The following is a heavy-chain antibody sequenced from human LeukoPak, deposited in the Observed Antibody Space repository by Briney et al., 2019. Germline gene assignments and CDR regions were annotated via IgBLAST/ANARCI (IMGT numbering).Heavy chain of an antibody. CDR1: GDSISSDIW. V-gene: IGHV4-4*02. J-gene: IGHJ4*02. D-gene: IGHD1-1*01. CDR3: ARQSRRGTNSLIDY. CDR2: INRSGST. Sequence: PSETLSFTCAVSGDSISSDIWWNWVRQPPGKGLEWIGEINRSGSTNYNPSLKSRVTISVDTSKNQFSLKLSSVTAADTAVYYCARQSRRGTNSLIDYWGQGTLVTVSS.